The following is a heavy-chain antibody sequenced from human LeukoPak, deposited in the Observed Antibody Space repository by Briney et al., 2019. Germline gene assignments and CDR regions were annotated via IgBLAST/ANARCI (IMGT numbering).Heavy chain of an antibody. CDR3: AREGMVATFDY. Sequence: GGSLRLSCAASGFTFSSYWMSWVRQAPGKGLEWVANINQDGTEKNYVDSVKGRFTISRDKAKNSLYLQMNSLRAEDTAIYYCAREGMVATFDYWGQGTLVTVSS. CDR1: GFTFSSYW. V-gene: IGHV3-7*01. CDR2: INQDGTEK. D-gene: IGHD5-12*01. J-gene: IGHJ4*02.